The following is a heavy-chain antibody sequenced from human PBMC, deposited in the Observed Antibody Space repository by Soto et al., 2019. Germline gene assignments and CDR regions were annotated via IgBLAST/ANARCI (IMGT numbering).Heavy chain of an antibody. J-gene: IGHJ4*02. CDR1: GGSVSSNNW. Sequence: QVLLQESGPGLVKPSGTLSLTCAVSGGSVSSNNWWTWFRQPPGKGLEWIGEVYNTGSVTYNPSLESRVTRSVDKSNNHFSLTLTSATAADTAVYYCAKSRELRRVFATRGQGSLVTVSS. D-gene: IGHD1-7*01. CDR3: AKSRELRRVFAT. CDR2: VYNTGSV. V-gene: IGHV4-4*02.